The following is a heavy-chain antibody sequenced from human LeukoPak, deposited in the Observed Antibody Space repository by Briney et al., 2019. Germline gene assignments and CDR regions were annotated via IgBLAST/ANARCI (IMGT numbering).Heavy chain of an antibody. Sequence: VASVKVSCKASGYTFTSYAMNWVRQAPGQGLEWMGWINTNTGNPTYAQGFTGRFVFSLDTSVSTAYLQISSLKAEDTAVYYCARAYGGTLYYYYGMDVWGQGTTVTVSS. CDR3: ARAYGGTLYYYYGMDV. J-gene: IGHJ6*02. CDR1: GYTFTSYA. V-gene: IGHV7-4-1*02. D-gene: IGHD2-15*01. CDR2: INTNTGNP.